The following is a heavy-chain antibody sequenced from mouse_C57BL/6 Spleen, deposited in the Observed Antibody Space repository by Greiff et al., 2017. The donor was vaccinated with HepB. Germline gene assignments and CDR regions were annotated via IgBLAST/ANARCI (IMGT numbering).Heavy chain of an antibody. V-gene: IGHV3-8*01. Sequence: EVKLVESGPGLAKPSQTLSLTCSVTGYSITSDYWNWIRKFPGNKLEYMGYISYSGSTYYNPSLKSRISITRDTSKNQYYLQLNSVTTEDTATYYCARIRGYGSSYGYFDVWGTGTTVTVSS. D-gene: IGHD1-1*01. J-gene: IGHJ1*03. CDR1: GYSITSDY. CDR3: ARIRGYGSSYGYFDV. CDR2: ISYSGST.